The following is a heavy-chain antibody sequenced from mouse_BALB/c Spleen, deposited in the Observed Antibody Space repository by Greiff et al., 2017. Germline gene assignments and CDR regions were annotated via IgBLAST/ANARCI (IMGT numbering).Heavy chain of an antibody. CDR3: ARWRNGSMDY. J-gene: IGHJ4*01. Sequence: QVHVKQSGAELVRPGVSVKISCKGSGYTFTDYAMHWVKQSHAKSLEWIGVISTYYGDASYNQKFKGKATMTVDKSSSTAYMELARLTSEDSAIYYCARWRNGSMDYWGQGTSVTVSS. V-gene: IGHV1S137*01. CDR1: GYTFTDYA. CDR2: ISTYYGDA.